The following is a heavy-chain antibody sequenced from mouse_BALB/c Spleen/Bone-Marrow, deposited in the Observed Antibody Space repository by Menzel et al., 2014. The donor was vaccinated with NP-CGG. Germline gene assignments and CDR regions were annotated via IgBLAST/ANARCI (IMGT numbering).Heavy chain of an antibody. CDR2: ISNGGIYT. Sequence: EVKLVESGGDLVKPGGSLKLSCAASGFTFSTYGMSWVRQTPDKRLEWVAAISNGGIYTYYPDTVKGRFTISRDNAKNTLYRQMSSLKSEDTAMYYCVSPYEYGTWFTYGAKGLWSLSLQ. J-gene: IGHJ3*01. CDR3: VSPYEYGTWFTY. V-gene: IGHV5-6*01. CDR1: GFTFSTYG. D-gene: IGHD2-4*01.